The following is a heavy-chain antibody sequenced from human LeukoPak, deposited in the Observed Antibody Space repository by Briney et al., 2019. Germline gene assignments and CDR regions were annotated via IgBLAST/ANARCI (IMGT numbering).Heavy chain of an antibody. Sequence: GGSLRLSRAASGFTFSSYGMNWVRQAPGRGLEWVANIKPDGSGKYYVDSVKGRFTISRDNAKNSLYLQMNSLRAEDTAVYYCARQNFEYWAQGTLITVSS. CDR3: ARQNFEY. J-gene: IGHJ4*02. CDR1: GFTFSSYG. CDR2: IKPDGSGK. V-gene: IGHV3-7*04.